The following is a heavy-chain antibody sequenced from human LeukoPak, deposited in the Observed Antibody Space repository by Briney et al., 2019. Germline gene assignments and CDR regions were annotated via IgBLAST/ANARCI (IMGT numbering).Heavy chain of an antibody. CDR3: ARDDFWVPGGPTYYYYYMDV. CDR2: ISYDGSNK. J-gene: IGHJ6*03. D-gene: IGHD3-3*01. CDR1: GFTFSSYA. V-gene: IGHV3-30-3*01. Sequence: GRSLRLSCAASGFTFSSYAMHWVRQAPGKGLEWVAVISYDGSNKYYADSVKGRFTISRDNSKNTLYLQMNSLRAEDTAVYYCARDDFWVPGGPTYYYYYMDVWGKGTTVTVSS.